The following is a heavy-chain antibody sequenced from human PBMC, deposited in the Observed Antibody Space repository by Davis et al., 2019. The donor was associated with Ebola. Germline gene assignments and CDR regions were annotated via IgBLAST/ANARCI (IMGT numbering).Heavy chain of an antibody. V-gene: IGHV1-18*01. D-gene: IGHD3-22*01. Sequence: ASVKVSCKASGYTFTSYGISWVRQAPGQGLEWMGWISAYNGNTNYAQKLQGRVTMTTDTSTSTAYMELRSLRSDDTAVYYCARAPRLYDSSGHQDYWGQGTLVTVSS. CDR2: ISAYNGNT. CDR1: GYTFTSYG. CDR3: ARAPRLYDSSGHQDY. J-gene: IGHJ4*02.